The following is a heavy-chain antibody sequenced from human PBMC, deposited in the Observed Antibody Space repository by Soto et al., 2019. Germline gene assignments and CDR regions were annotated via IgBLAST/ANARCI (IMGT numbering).Heavy chain of an antibody. Sequence: QITLKESGPTLVKPTQTLTLTCAFSGFSLSTSGVGVGWIRQPPGKALEWLAFIYWDDDKRYSPSLKTRLTIIKDTSKNQVVLIMTNMDPVDTATYYCAYRQEYRGSWDSGWLDPWGQGTLVTVSS. J-gene: IGHJ5*02. CDR2: IYWDDDK. D-gene: IGHD6-6*01. V-gene: IGHV2-5*02. CDR3: AYRQEYRGSWDSGWLDP. CDR1: GFSLSTSGVG.